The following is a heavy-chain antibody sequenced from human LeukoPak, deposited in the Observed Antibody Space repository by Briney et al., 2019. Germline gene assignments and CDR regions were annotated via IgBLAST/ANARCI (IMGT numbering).Heavy chain of an antibody. J-gene: IGHJ3*01. CDR3: ARASTWVPGEDRSGYYYPYAFDL. Sequence: GGSLRLSCAASGFTVSSNYMSWVRQAPGKGLEWVSVIYSGGSTYYADSVKGRFTISRDNSKNTLYVQMNSLRADDTAVYYCARASTWVPGEDRSGYYYPYAFDLWGQGTMVTVSS. CDR2: IYSGGST. CDR1: GFTVSSNY. D-gene: IGHD3-22*01. V-gene: IGHV3-66*01.